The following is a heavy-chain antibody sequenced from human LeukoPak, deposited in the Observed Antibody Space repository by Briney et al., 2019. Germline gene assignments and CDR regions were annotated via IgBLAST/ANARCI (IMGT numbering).Heavy chain of an antibody. CDR3: ARTYSGYVWGTFDY. CDR2: INWNGGST. CDR1: GFTFSSYS. Sequence: GGSLRLSCAASGFTFSSYSMSWVRQAPGKGLEWVSGINWNGGSTGYADSVKGRFTISRDNAKNSLYLQMNSLRAEDTALYYCARTYSGYVWGTFDYWGQGTLVTVSS. J-gene: IGHJ4*02. V-gene: IGHV3-20*04. D-gene: IGHD3-16*01.